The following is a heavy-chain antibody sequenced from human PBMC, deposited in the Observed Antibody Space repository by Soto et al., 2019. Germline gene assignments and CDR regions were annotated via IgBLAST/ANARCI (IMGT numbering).Heavy chain of an antibody. CDR1: GFTFRNYW. J-gene: IGHJ6*02. D-gene: IGHD3-16*01. Sequence: SLRLSCAASGFTFRNYWMHLVRQAPGKGLVWVSRVNSDGGTTYYADSVKGRFTISRDNAKNTLHLQMNSLGAEDTAVYYCASNYAYAEGYYFYGIDVWGQGTTVTVSS. CDR2: VNSDGGTT. CDR3: ASNYAYAEGYYFYGIDV. V-gene: IGHV3-74*01.